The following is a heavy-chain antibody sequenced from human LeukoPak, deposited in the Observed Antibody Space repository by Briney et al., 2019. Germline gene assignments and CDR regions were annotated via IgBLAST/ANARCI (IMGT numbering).Heavy chain of an antibody. CDR2: IWYDGSKR. V-gene: IGHV3-33*01. CDR3: ARDQRQYYYDTSGLDY. CDR1: GFTFSSYG. D-gene: IGHD3-22*01. J-gene: IGHJ4*02. Sequence: PGGSLRLSCAASGFTFSSYGMHWVRQAPGKGLEWVAVIWYDGSKRYSADSVKGRFTISRDNSKNTLYLQMNSLRAEDTAVYYCARDQRQYYYDTSGLDYWGQGTLVTVSS.